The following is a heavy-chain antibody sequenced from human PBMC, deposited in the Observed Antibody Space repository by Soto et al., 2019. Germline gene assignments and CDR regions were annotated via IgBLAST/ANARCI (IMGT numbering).Heavy chain of an antibody. CDR2: IKRKIDGETT. CDR1: GFSITNAW. V-gene: IGHV3-15*07. D-gene: IGHD2-15*01. Sequence: EVQLVESGGGLVKPGGSLRLSCVASGFSITNAWMNWVRQAPGKGLEWVGRIKRKIDGETTDYAAPVKGRFTISRDDSKNMLYLQMNSLKADDTALYYRTTGSVEGVWGQGTTVTVSS. J-gene: IGHJ6*02. CDR3: TTGSVEGV.